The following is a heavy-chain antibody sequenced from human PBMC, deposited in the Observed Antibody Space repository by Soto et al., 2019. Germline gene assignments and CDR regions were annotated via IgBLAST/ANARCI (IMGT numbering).Heavy chain of an antibody. CDR2: INHSGST. V-gene: IGHV4-34*01. CDR3: ARTVGEIPYGY. CDR1: GGSFSGYY. D-gene: IGHD3-10*01. J-gene: IGHJ4*02. Sequence: SETLSLTCAVYGGSFSGYYWSWIRQPPGKGLEWIGEINHSGSTNYNPSLKSRVTISVDTSKNQFSLKLSSVTAADTAVYYCARTVGEIPYGYWGQGTLVTVSS.